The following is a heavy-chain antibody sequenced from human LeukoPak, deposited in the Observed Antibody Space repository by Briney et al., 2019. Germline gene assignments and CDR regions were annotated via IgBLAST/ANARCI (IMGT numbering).Heavy chain of an antibody. CDR2: INHSGST. D-gene: IGHD3-10*01. CDR1: GGSFSGYY. CDR3: ARDGSGRNDFDY. J-gene: IGHJ4*02. V-gene: IGHV4-34*01. Sequence: SETLSLTCAVYGGSFSGYYWSWIRQPPGKGLEWIGEINHSGSTNYNPSLKSRVTISVDTSKNQFSLKLSSVTAADTAVYYCARDGSGRNDFDYWGQGTLVTVSS.